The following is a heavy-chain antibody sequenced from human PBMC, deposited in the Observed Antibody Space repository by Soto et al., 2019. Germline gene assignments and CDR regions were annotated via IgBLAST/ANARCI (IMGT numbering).Heavy chain of an antibody. CDR2: IYNSGST. J-gene: IGHJ4*02. CDR1: GGSITSYY. Sequence: SETLSLTCIVSGGSITSYYWSWIRQPPGEGLEWIGYIYNSGSTKYNPSLKSRVTISVDTSRNQFSLKLSSVTAADTAMYYCARDRTSSGYYYFDYWGQGTLVTVSS. V-gene: IGHV4-59*01. D-gene: IGHD3-22*01. CDR3: ARDRTSSGYYYFDY.